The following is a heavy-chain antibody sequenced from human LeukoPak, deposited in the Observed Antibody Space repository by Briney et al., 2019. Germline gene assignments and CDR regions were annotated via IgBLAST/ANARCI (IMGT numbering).Heavy chain of an antibody. J-gene: IGHJ4*02. CDR2: IIPIFGTA. V-gene: IGHV1-69*13. CDR3: ARAHLNYYGSGSYLAYYFDY. D-gene: IGHD3-10*01. Sequence: SVKVSCKASGGTFSSYAISWVRRAPGQGLEWMGGIIPIFGTANYAQKFQGRVTITADESTSTAYMELSSLRSEDTAVYYCARAHLNYYGSGSYLAYYFDYWGQGTLVTVSS. CDR1: GGTFSSYA.